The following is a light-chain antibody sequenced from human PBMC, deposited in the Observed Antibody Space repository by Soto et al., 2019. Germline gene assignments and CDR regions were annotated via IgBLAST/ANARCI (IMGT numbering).Light chain of an antibody. CDR2: YAS. Sequence: EIVLTQSPATLSLSPGERATLSCRASQSVRSYLAWYQQKPGQAPRLLIYYASNRATGIPARFSGSGSGTDFTLTISSLEAEDFAFYYCQQRANWPLTFGGGSKVESK. CDR3: QQRANWPLT. CDR1: QSVRSY. V-gene: IGKV3-11*01. J-gene: IGKJ4*01.